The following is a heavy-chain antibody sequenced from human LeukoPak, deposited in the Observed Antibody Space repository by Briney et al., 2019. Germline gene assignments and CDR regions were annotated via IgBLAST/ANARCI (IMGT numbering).Heavy chain of an antibody. CDR1: GGSFSGYY. Sequence: ASETLSLTCAVYGGSFSGYYWSWIRQPPGKGLEWIGEINHSGSTNYNPSLKSRVTISVDTSKNQFPLKLSSVTAADTAVYYCARMTWAPVGADYWGQGTLVAVSS. D-gene: IGHD1-26*01. J-gene: IGHJ4*02. CDR2: INHSGST. V-gene: IGHV4-34*01. CDR3: ARMTWAPVGADY.